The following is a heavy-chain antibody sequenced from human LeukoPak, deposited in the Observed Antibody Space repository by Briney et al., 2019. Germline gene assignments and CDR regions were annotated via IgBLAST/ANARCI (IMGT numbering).Heavy chain of an antibody. CDR3: ARDGYSGSYYRLYYFFMDV. J-gene: IGHJ6*03. D-gene: IGHD1-26*01. CDR2: ISGSGDNM. V-gene: IGHV3-23*01. Sequence: GGSLRLSCLASKFTFNNYAMTWVRQAPGKGLEWASSISGSGDNMDYADSVKGRFTISRDNSENTLYLQMNSLRGEDTAVYYCARDGYSGSYYRLYYFFMDVWGKGTTVTVSS. CDR1: KFTFNNYA.